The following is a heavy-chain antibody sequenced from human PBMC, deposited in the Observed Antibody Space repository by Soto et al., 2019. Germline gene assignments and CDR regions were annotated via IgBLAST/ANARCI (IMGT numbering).Heavy chain of an antibody. Sequence: ASVKVSCKASGYTFASYAISWMRQAPGQGLEWMGWISAYNGNTNYAQKLQGRVTITRDTSASTAYMELSSLRSEDTAVYYCARGSGYYYWDDYWGQGTLVTVSS. V-gene: IGHV1-18*01. J-gene: IGHJ4*02. CDR1: GYTFASYA. CDR2: ISAYNGNT. D-gene: IGHD3-22*01. CDR3: ARGSGYYYWDDY.